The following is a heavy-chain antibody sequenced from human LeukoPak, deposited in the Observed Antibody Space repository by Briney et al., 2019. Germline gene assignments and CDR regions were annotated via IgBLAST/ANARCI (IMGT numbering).Heavy chain of an antibody. CDR1: GFTFSSYA. J-gene: IGHJ4*02. CDR2: ISYDGSNK. Sequence: GGSLRLSCAASGFTFSSYAMHWVRQAPGKGLEWVAVISYDGSNKYYADSVKGRFTISRDNSKNTLYLQMNSLRAEDTAVYYCAKAPAMWQRDIDYWGQGTLATVSS. V-gene: IGHV3-30*04. CDR3: AKAPAMWQRDIDY. D-gene: IGHD6-25*01.